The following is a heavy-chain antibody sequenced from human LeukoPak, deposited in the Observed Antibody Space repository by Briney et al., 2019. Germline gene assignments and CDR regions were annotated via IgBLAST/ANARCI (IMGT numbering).Heavy chain of an antibody. J-gene: IGHJ4*02. CDR2: ISGSGGST. Sequence: PGGSLRLSCAASGFTFRSYAMHWVRLAPGKGLEWVSAISGSGGSTYYADSVKGRFTISRDNSKNTLYLQMNSLRAEDTAVYYFAKDPPDYYDSSGLFEYWGQGTLVTVSS. V-gene: IGHV3-23*01. CDR1: GFTFRSYA. CDR3: AKDPPDYYDSSGLFEY. D-gene: IGHD3-22*01.